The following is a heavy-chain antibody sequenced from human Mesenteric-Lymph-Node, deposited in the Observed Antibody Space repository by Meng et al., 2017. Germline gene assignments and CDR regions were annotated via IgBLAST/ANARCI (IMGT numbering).Heavy chain of an antibody. V-gene: IGHV3-13*01. CDR3: VREALGVDWQPLDH. CDR1: GFTFRNYD. D-gene: IGHD3-9*01. CDR2: IGTVGDT. Sequence: EVQLVESGGGLIQPGGSLRLSCAASGFTFRNYDMHWVRQATGEGLEWVAAIGTVGDTYYPGSVKGRFTISRDDAKNSLYLQMNSLRAGDTGVYYCVREALGVDWQPLDHWGQGTLVTVSS. J-gene: IGHJ4*02.